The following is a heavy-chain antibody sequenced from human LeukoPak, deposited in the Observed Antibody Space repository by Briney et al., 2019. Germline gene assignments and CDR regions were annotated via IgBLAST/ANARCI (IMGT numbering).Heavy chain of an antibody. Sequence: SETLSLTCTVSGGSISSSSYYWGWIRQPPRKGLEWIGSIYYSGSTYYNPSLKSRVTISEDTSKNQFSLNLSSVTAADTAVYYCARDHGELLRPFYYYYMDVWGKGTTVTVSS. V-gene: IGHV4-39*07. CDR2: IYYSGST. J-gene: IGHJ6*03. CDR3: ARDHGELLRPFYYYYMDV. D-gene: IGHD1-26*01. CDR1: GGSISSSSYY.